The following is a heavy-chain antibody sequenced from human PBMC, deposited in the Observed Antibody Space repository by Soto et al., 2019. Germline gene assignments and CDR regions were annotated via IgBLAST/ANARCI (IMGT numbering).Heavy chain of an antibody. J-gene: IGHJ5*02. D-gene: IGHD6-19*01. CDR1: GFTFSSYA. CDR2: MSYDGSDK. CDR3: ARVASNSARLALFNL. Sequence: QVQLVESGGGVVQPGRSLRLSCASSGFTFSSYAMHWVRQAPGKWLEWVADMSYDGSDKYYADSVKCRFTISRDNSKNTLYLQMNNLRAEDTAVYFCARVASNSARLALFNLWGKGTQGTVSS. V-gene: IGHV3-30-3*01.